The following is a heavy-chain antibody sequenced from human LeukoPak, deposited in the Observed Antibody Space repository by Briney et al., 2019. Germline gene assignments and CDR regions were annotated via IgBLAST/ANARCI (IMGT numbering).Heavy chain of an antibody. J-gene: IGHJ4*02. D-gene: IGHD6-13*01. V-gene: IGHV4-31*03. CDR1: GGSISSGDYY. Sequence: SETLSLTCNVSGGSISSGDYYWSWIRQHPGKGLEWIGYIHYSGSTDYNSSLKSRVTISVDTSKNHFSLKLSSVTAADTAVYYCARGIGSSSWLAYWGQGTPVTVST. CDR2: IHYSGST. CDR3: ARGIGSSSWLAY.